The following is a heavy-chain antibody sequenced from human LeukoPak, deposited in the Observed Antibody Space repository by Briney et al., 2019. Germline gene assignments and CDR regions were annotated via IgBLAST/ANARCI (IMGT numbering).Heavy chain of an antibody. CDR3: VRLHDSRGYYSDS. Sequence: PSETLSLTCTVSGGSINSGSFYWGWIRQPPGKRLQWIGLNSDSGNSYYNPSLKSRVTVSVDTSNNLFSLMLSSVTAADTAVYYCVRLHDSRGYYSDSWGQGTLVTVSS. J-gene: IGHJ5*01. CDR1: GGSINSGSFY. V-gene: IGHV4-39*01. D-gene: IGHD3-22*01. CDR2: NSDSGNS.